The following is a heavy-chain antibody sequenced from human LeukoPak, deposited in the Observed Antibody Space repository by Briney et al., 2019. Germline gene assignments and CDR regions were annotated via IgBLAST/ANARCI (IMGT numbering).Heavy chain of an antibody. V-gene: IGHV4-34*01. D-gene: IGHD1-1*01. CDR2: INHSGST. J-gene: IGHJ4*02. Sequence: SETLSLTCAVYGGSFSGYYWSWIRQPPGKGLEWIGEINHSGSTNYNPSLESRVTISVDTSKNQFSLKLSSVTAADTALYYCARHSSLRTFDYWGQGTLVTVSS. CDR1: GGSFSGYY. CDR3: ARHSSLRTFDY.